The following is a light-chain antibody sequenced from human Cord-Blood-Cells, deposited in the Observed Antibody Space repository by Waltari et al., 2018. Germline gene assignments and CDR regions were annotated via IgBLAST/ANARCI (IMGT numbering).Light chain of an antibody. J-gene: IGKJ4*01. CDR1: QSISSY. V-gene: IGKV1-39*01. CDR2: AAS. CDR3: QQSYSTPLT. Sequence: DIQMTQSQSSLSASVGERVTITCRASQSISSYLNWYQQKPGKAPKLLIYAASSLQSGGPTRFSGSGSVTDFTLTISSLQPEDFATYYCQQSYSTPLTFGGGTKVEIK.